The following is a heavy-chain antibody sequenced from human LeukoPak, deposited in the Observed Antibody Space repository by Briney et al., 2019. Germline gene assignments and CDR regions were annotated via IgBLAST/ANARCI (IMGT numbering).Heavy chain of an antibody. CDR1: GDSVSNNTAA. CDR3: AREPTAAPGSHYFDY. Sequence: SQTLSLTCATSGDSVSNNTAAWTWIRQSPSGGLEWLGRTNYRSKWYNDYAVSVKSRVTIKPDTSRNQFSLQLNSVTPEDTAVYYCAREPTAAPGSHYFDYWGQGILVTVSS. J-gene: IGHJ4*02. CDR2: TNYRSKWYN. V-gene: IGHV6-1*01. D-gene: IGHD6-13*01.